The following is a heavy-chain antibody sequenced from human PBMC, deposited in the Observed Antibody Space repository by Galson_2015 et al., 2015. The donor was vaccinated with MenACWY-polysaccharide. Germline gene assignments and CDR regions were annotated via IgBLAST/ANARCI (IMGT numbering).Heavy chain of an antibody. D-gene: IGHD3-22*01. CDR2: MNPNSGNT. J-gene: IGHJ4*02. CDR1: GYTFTSYD. V-gene: IGHV1-8*01. CDR3: ARGGGYYYDSSGYYYHFDY. Sequence: SVKVSCKASGYTFTSYDINWVRQATGQGLEWMGWMNPNSGNTGYAQKFQGRVTMTRNTSISTAYMELSSLRSEDTAVCYCARGGGYYYDSSGYYYHFDYWGQGTLVTVSS.